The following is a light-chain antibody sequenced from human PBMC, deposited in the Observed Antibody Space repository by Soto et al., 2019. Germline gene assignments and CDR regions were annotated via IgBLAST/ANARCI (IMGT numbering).Light chain of an antibody. J-gene: IGKJ1*01. CDR2: TAS. CDR1: QGISSY. CDR3: LQLNSYPRT. Sequence: IQLTQSPSSLSASVGARVTITCRASQGISSYLAWYQQKPGKAPKLLIYTASTLQSGVPSRFSGSGSGTDFTLTISSLQPDDFATYYCLQLNSYPRTFGQGTKVDIK. V-gene: IGKV1-9*01.